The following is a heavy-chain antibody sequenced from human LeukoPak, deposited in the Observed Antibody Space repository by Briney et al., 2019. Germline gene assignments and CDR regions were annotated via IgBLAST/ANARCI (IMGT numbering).Heavy chain of an antibody. CDR2: INPSGGST. V-gene: IGHV1-46*01. CDR1: GYTLTELS. Sequence: GASVKVSCKVSGYTLTELSMHWVRQAPGQGLEWMGIINPSGGSTSYAQKFQGRVTMTRDMSTSTVYMELSSLRSEDTAVYYCARLLAVAGAYYFDYWGQGTLVTVSS. J-gene: IGHJ4*02. CDR3: ARLLAVAGAYYFDY. D-gene: IGHD6-19*01.